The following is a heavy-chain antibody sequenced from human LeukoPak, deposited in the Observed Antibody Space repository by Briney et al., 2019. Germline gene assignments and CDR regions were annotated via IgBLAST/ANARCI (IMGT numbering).Heavy chain of an antibody. Sequence: SETLSLTCTVSGGSISSSGYYWGWIRQPPGKGPEWIGTIYYSGSTHYNPSLKSRVTIPVDTSRNHFSLKLTSVTAADTAVFFCARMFYYDSSGNYAPYYFDYWGQGTLVTVSS. D-gene: IGHD3-22*01. CDR3: ARMFYYDSSGNYAPYYFDY. CDR2: IYYSGST. J-gene: IGHJ4*02. V-gene: IGHV4-39*02. CDR1: GGSISSSGYY.